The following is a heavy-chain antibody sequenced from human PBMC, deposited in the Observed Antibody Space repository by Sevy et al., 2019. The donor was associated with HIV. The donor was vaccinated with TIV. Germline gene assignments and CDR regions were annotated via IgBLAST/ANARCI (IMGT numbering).Heavy chain of an antibody. CDR3: TTDTGISDYDFWSGRDDTFDN. CDR1: GFTFSNAW. J-gene: IGHJ3*02. CDR2: IKSKTDGATT. Sequence: GGSLRLSCAASGFTFSNAWMSWVRQAPGKGLEWVGRIKSKTDGATTDYAAPVKGRFTISTDESKNTLYLQMNSLKTEDTAVYYCTTDTGISDYDFWSGRDDTFDNWGQGTMVTVSS. V-gene: IGHV3-15*01. D-gene: IGHD3-3*01.